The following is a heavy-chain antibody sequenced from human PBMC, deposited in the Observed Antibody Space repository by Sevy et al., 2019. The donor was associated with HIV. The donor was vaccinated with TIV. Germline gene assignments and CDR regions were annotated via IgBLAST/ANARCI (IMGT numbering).Heavy chain of an antibody. CDR3: AADRGEDDCSGNSDQRNYYYGLDV. Sequence: ASVKVSCKVSGYRLIEVSMHWVRQAPGKGLEWMGHLDPEDGETIYAQNTQGRVTMTEDTSTDTAYMEVGSLRSEDTAVYYCAADRGEDDCSGNSDQRNYYYGLDVWGQGTTVTVSS. D-gene: IGHD3-22*01. J-gene: IGHJ6*02. CDR1: GYRLIEVS. CDR2: LDPEDGET. V-gene: IGHV1-24*01.